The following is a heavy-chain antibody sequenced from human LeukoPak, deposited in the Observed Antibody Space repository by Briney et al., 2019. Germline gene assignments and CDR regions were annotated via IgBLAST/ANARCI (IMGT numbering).Heavy chain of an antibody. Sequence: ASVKVSCKSSGYTSSTYGISWMRQAPGQGLEWMGWISTYNGNTNYAQKFQGRVTMTTDTSTSTAYMELRSLRSDDTAVYYCARAYCGGDCYSGGWIDPWGQGTLVTVSS. V-gene: IGHV1-18*01. CDR3: ARAYCGGDCYSGGWIDP. CDR2: ISTYNGNT. D-gene: IGHD2-21*02. CDR1: GYTSSTYG. J-gene: IGHJ5*02.